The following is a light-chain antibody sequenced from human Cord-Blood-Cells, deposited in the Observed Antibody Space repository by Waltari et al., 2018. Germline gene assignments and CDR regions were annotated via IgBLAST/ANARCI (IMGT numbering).Light chain of an antibody. CDR2: DAS. Sequence: EIVLTQSPATLSLSPGERANLSCRASQSVSSYLAWYQQKPGQAPRLLIYDASNRATGIPARFSGSGSGTDFTLTISSLEPEDFAVYYCQQRSNWAQLTFGGGTKVEIK. J-gene: IGKJ4*01. CDR3: QQRSNWAQLT. CDR1: QSVSSY. V-gene: IGKV3-11*01.